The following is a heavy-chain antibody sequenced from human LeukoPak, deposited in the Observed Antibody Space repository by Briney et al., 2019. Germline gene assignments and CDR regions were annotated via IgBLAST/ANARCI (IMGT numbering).Heavy chain of an antibody. CDR3: AKSSTGRYYYYYGMDV. J-gene: IGHJ6*02. Sequence: SGGSLRLSCAASGFTFSSYAMSWVRQAPGKGLEWVSAISGSGGSTYYADSVKGRFTISRDNSKNTLYLQMNSLRAEDTAVYYCAKSSTGRYYYYYGMDVWGQGTTVTVSS. CDR1: GFTFSSYA. V-gene: IGHV3-23*01. CDR2: ISGSGGST.